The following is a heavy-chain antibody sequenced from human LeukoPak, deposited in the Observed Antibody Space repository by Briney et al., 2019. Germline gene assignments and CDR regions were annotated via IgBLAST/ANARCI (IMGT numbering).Heavy chain of an antibody. Sequence: SETLSLTCTVSGGSVSSGSYYWSWIRQPAGKGLEWIGRIYTSGRTNYNPSLKSRVTMSVDTSKKQFSLKQSSVTAADTAVYYCARDPQLGPFDYWGQGTLVTVSS. V-gene: IGHV4-61*02. J-gene: IGHJ4*02. CDR2: IYTSGRT. CDR1: GGSVSSGSYY. CDR3: ARDPQLGPFDY. D-gene: IGHD6-6*01.